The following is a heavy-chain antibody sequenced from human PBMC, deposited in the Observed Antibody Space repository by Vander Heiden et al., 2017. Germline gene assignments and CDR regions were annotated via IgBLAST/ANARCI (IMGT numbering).Heavy chain of an antibody. J-gene: IGHJ6*02. CDR3: ARGNYGMDV. CDR2: IKGDGSTT. CDR1: GFTFSHYF. Sequence: EVQTVAYGGGLVQPGGSRRLSCAASGFTFSHYFIHWVRQAPGKGLVWVSNIKGDGSTTNYADSVKGRFTIARNNAKNTLYLQMNKLRTEDTAVYYCARGNYGMDVWGQGTTVTVS. V-gene: IGHV3-74*01.